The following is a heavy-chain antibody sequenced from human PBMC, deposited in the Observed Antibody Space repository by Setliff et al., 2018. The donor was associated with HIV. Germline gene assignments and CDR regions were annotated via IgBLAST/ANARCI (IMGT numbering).Heavy chain of an antibody. V-gene: IGHV1-18*01. D-gene: IGHD3-22*01. Sequence: ASVKVSCKASGYIFTSYGISWVRQAPGQGLEWMGWISAYNGNTNYAQKFQGRVSMTIDTSTSTAYMGPRSLRPDDTAVYFRARDPSSGIYYDSSGQYFQNWGQGTLVTVSS. CDR1: GYIFTSYG. CDR2: ISAYNGNT. J-gene: IGHJ1*01. CDR3: ARDPSSGIYYDSSGQYFQN.